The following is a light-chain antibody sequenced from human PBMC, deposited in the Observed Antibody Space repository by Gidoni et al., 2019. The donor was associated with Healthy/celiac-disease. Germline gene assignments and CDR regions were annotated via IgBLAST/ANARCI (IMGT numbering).Light chain of an antibody. CDR3: SSYTSSSTLVV. Sequence: QSALTQPASVSGSPGQSITISCTGPSSDVGGYNYVSWYQQHPGKAPKLMIYDVSKRPSGGSNRFSGSKSGNTASLTISGLQAEDEADYYCSSYTSSSTLVVFGGGTKLTVL. CDR1: SSDVGGYNY. J-gene: IGLJ2*01. V-gene: IGLV2-14*03. CDR2: DVS.